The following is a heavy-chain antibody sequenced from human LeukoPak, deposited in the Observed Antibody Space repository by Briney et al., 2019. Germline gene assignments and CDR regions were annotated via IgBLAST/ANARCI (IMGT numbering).Heavy chain of an antibody. CDR2: VHHTGSA. Sequence: PSETLPLTCSVAGISINTYYWSWIRQSPGKGLEWIGYVHHTGSADYNPSLRSRATISLDTSKNQFSLKLTSATAADTAVYYCARDSWDYIAMDVWGPGTTVIVSS. CDR1: GISINTYY. J-gene: IGHJ6*02. V-gene: IGHV4-59*01. D-gene: IGHD4/OR15-4a*01. CDR3: ARDSWDYIAMDV.